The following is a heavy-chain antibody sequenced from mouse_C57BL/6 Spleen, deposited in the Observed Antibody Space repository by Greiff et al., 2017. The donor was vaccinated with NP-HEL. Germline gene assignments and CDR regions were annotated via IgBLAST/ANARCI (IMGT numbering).Heavy chain of an antibody. CDR1: GYTFTDYY. CDR3: ASGHSGAMDY. CDR2: INPNNGGT. Sequence: VQLQQSGPELVKPGASVKISCKASGYTFTDYYMNWVKQSHGKSLEWIGDINPNNGGTSYNQKFKGKATLTVDKSSSTAYMELRSLTSEDSAVYYCASGHSGAMDYWGQGTSVTVSS. V-gene: IGHV1-26*01. D-gene: IGHD3-1*01. J-gene: IGHJ4*01.